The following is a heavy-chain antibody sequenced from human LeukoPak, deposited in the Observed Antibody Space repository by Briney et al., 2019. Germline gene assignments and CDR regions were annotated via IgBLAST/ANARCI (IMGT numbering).Heavy chain of an antibody. Sequence: GGSLRLSCAASGFTFSSYSMNWVRQAPGKGLEWVSGISGSGVSTYYADSVKGRFTISRDNSKNTLYLQMNSLRAEDTAVYYCAKDRANFGYWGQGTLVTVSS. CDR2: ISGSGVST. CDR3: AKDRANFGY. V-gene: IGHV3-23*01. CDR1: GFTFSSYS. J-gene: IGHJ4*02.